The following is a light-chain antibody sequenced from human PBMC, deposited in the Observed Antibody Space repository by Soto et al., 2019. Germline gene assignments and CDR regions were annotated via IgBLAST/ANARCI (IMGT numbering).Light chain of an antibody. CDR3: QQAYSLPVT. CDR1: QGISNW. J-gene: IGKJ2*01. Sequence: DIQLTQSRSSVSASVGDRVTLTCRASQGISNWLAWYQQKPGKAPKLLISAASTLQGGVPSRFSGSFSGTDFTLTITSLQAEDCATYFCQQAYSLPVTFGQGTKLEIK. V-gene: IGKV1-12*01. CDR2: AAS.